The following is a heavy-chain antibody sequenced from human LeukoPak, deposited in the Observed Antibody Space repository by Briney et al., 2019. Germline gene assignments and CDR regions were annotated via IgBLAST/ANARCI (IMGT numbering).Heavy chain of an antibody. J-gene: IGHJ4*01. CDR2: ISGSGDST. CDR3: AKRLSGSGTYFPQFDY. V-gene: IGHV3-23*01. Sequence: GGSLRLSCAASGFTFSSYAMSWVRQAPGKGLEWGSAISGSGDSTYYADSVKGRFTISRDNSKNTLYLQMNGLRAEDTAVYCCAKRLSGSGTYFPQFDYWGHGTLVTVSS. CDR1: GFTFSSYA. D-gene: IGHD3-10*01.